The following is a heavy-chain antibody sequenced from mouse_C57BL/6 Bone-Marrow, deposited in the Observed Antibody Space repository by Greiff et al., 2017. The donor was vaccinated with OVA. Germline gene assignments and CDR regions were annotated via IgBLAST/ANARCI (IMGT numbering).Heavy chain of an antibody. CDR3: AKPGSSPLAMDY. CDR1: GFNIKAYY. CDR2: IDPEAGET. Sequence: EVQLQQSGAELVKPGASVKLSCTASGFNIKAYYMHWVKQRTEQGLEWIGRIDPEAGETKYAPNFQGKATITADTSSNTAYLQLSSLTSEDTAVYYCAKPGSSPLAMDYWGQGTSVTVSS. V-gene: IGHV14-2*01. D-gene: IGHD1-1*01. J-gene: IGHJ4*01.